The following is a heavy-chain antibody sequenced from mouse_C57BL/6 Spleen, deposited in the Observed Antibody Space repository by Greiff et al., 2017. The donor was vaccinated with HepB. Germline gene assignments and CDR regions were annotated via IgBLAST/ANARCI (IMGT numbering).Heavy chain of an antibody. J-gene: IGHJ1*03. CDR1: GYTFTDYE. V-gene: IGHV1-15*01. CDR2: IDPETGGT. CDR3: NYGNPSYWDFDV. Sequence: VQLQESGAELVRPGASVTLSCKASGYTFTDYEMHWVKQTPVHGLEWIGAIDPETGGTAYNQKFKGKAILTADKSSSTAYMELRSLTSEDSAVYYCNYGNPSYWDFDVWGTGTTVTVSS. D-gene: IGHD2-1*01.